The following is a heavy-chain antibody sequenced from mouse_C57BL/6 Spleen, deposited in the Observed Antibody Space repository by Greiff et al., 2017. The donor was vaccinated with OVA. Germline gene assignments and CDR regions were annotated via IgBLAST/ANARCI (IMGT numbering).Heavy chain of an antibody. CDR1: GFTFSSYA. J-gene: IGHJ3*01. Sequence: EVMLVESGGGLVKPGGSLKLSCAASGFTFSSYAMSWVRQTPEKRLEWVATISAGGSYTYYPDNVKGRFTISRDNAKNNLYLQMSHLKSEDTAMYYCARERNGNFLAYWGQGTLVTVSA. V-gene: IGHV5-4*01. D-gene: IGHD2-1*01. CDR2: ISAGGSYT. CDR3: ARERNGNFLAY.